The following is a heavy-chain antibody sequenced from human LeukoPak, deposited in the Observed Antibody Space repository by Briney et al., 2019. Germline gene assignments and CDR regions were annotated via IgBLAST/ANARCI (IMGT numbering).Heavy chain of an antibody. D-gene: IGHD3-16*01. J-gene: IGHJ5*02. CDR3: SNWFDP. V-gene: IGHV4-31*03. Sequence: SETLSLTCTVSGGSINSGGYYWIWIRQHPGKGLEWIGYIYYNPSLQSRLTMSVDTSKNQFSLKLSYVIEARLGELSSNWFDPWGQGSLVTVSS. CDR2: IYY. CDR1: GGSINSGGYY.